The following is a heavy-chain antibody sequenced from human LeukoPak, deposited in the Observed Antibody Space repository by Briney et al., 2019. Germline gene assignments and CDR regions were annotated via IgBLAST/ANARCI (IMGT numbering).Heavy chain of an antibody. V-gene: IGHV4-34*01. J-gene: IGHJ4*02. D-gene: IGHD4-17*01. CDR2: INHSGYT. CDR1: GVSFDDYY. Sequence: SETLSLTCAVSGVSFDDYYWSWVRQPPGKGMEWIGEINHSGYTNDSPSLKSRVTISIDTSRKQFSLNLRSVTVADTAVYYCTRMTTGHDYWGQGTLVTVSS. CDR3: TRMTTGHDY.